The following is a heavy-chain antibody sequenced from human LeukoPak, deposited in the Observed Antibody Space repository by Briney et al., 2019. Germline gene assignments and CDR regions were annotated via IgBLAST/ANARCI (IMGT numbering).Heavy chain of an antibody. D-gene: IGHD7-27*01. Sequence: PGGSLRLSCAASGFTFSSYGMHWVRQAPGKGLEWVAVIWYGGSNKYYADSVKGRFTISRDNSKNTLYLQMNSLRAEDTAVCYCAKEGLGIDYWGQGTLVTVSS. V-gene: IGHV3-30*02. CDR3: AKEGLGIDY. J-gene: IGHJ4*02. CDR2: IWYGGSNK. CDR1: GFTFSSYG.